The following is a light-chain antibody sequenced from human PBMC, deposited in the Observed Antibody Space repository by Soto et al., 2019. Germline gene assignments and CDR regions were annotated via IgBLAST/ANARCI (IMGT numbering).Light chain of an antibody. CDR3: QQTSSVPRT. CDR2: VAS. Sequence: DIQMTQSPSSLSASVGDRVTITCRASQSISTFLNWYKQRPGEAPKLLIYVASNLHSGVPSRFSGSGSGTDFTLTISSLQPEDFATYYCQQTSSVPRTFGQGTKLEIK. J-gene: IGKJ2*01. V-gene: IGKV1-39*01. CDR1: QSISTF.